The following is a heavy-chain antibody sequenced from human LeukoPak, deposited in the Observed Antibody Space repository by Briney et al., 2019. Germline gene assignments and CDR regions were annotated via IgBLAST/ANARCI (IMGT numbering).Heavy chain of an antibody. D-gene: IGHD2-15*01. CDR1: GFTVSSNY. CDR2: IYSGGSP. Sequence: GGSLRLSCAASGFTVSSNYMSWVRQAPGKGLEWVSVIYSGGSPYYADSVKGRFTISRDNSKNTLYLQMNSLRAEDTAVYYCAKDTRGVVVANNWFDPWGQGTLVTVSS. V-gene: IGHV3-53*01. CDR3: AKDTRGVVVANNWFDP. J-gene: IGHJ5*02.